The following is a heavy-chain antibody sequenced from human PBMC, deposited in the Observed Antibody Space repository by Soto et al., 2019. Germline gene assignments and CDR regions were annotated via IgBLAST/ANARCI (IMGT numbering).Heavy chain of an antibody. Sequence: SETLSLTCTVSGGSISSYYWSWIRQPPGKGLEWIGYIYYSGSTNYNPSLKSRVTISVDTSKNQFSLKLSSVTAADTAVYYCARVERGLAHDAFDIWGQGTMVTVSS. V-gene: IGHV4-59*01. CDR1: GGSISSYY. J-gene: IGHJ3*02. CDR2: IYYSGST. D-gene: IGHD3-10*01. CDR3: ARVERGLAHDAFDI.